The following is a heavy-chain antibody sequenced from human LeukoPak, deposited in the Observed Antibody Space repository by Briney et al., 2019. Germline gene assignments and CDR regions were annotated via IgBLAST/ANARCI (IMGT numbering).Heavy chain of an antibody. CDR1: GGTFSGYY. J-gene: IGHJ6*03. CDR2: INHSGTT. Sequence: SETLSLTCAVYGGTFSGYYWSWIRQPPGKGLEWIGEINHSGTTNYNPSLKSRVTISIDTSKNQFSLKLSSVTAADTGVYYCASSRGYSSSLWYYYVDVWGKGTTVTVSS. CDR3: ASSRGYSSSLWYYYVDV. V-gene: IGHV4-34*01. D-gene: IGHD6-13*01.